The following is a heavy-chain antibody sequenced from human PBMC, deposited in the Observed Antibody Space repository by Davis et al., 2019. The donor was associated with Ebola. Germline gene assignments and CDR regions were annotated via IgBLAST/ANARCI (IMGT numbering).Heavy chain of an antibody. J-gene: IGHJ4*02. CDR2: ISAYNGNT. D-gene: IGHD2-2*01. CDR3: ARYQGVTPTDY. Sequence: ASVKVSCKASGYSFTDDGISWVRQAPGQGLEWMGWISAYNGNTNYAQKLQGRVTMTTDTSTSTAYMELRSLRSDDTAVYYCARYQGVTPTDYWGQGTLVTVSS. V-gene: IGHV1-18*01. CDR1: GYSFTDDG.